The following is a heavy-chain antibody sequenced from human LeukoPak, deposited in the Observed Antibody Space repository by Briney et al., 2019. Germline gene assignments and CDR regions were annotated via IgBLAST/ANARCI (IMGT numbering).Heavy chain of an antibody. CDR3: ARALPHSGTSLGVDFDY. CDR1: GYRFTDYY. D-gene: IGHD1-26*01. CDR2: INPNSGAA. V-gene: IGHV1-2*02. J-gene: IGHJ4*02. Sequence: GASVKVSCKASGYRFTDYYMHWVRQAPGQGLEWMGWINPNSGAANSAQKFQGRVTMTRDTSIRAAHMELRRLKSDDTAVYYCARALPHSGTSLGVDFDYWGQGTLVTVSS.